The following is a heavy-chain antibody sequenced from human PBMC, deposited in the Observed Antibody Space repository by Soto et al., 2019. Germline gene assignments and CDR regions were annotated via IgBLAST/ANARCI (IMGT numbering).Heavy chain of an antibody. CDR2: IWYDGSNK. J-gene: IGHJ4*02. V-gene: IGHV3-33*01. Sequence: QVQLVESGGGVVQPGRSLRLSCAASGLTFSSYGMHWVPQAPGKGLEWVALIWYDGSNKNYADSVKGRFTISRDDSKNTLYLQMNSLRAEDTAVYYCARDAYLGSGSYAYWGQGTLVTVSS. CDR3: ARDAYLGSGSYAY. CDR1: GLTFSSYG. D-gene: IGHD3-10*01.